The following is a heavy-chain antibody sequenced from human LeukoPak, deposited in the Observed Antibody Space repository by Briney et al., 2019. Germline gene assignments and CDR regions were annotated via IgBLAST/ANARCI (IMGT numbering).Heavy chain of an antibody. CDR1: GGTFSSYA. CDR2: IIPIFGTA. V-gene: IGHV1-69*06. J-gene: IGHJ6*03. D-gene: IGHD6-6*01. Sequence: ASVKVSCKASGGTFSSYAISWVRQAPGQGLEWMGGIIPIFGTANYAQKFQGRVTITADKSTSTAYMELSSLRSEDTAVHYCARDSSSYYYYYMDVWGKGTTVTVSS. CDR3: ARDSSSYYYYYMDV.